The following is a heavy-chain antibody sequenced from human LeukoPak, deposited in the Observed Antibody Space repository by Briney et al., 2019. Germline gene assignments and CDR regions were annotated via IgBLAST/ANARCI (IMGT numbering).Heavy chain of an antibody. D-gene: IGHD4-17*01. J-gene: IGHJ4*02. CDR2: IYYTGTT. V-gene: IGHV4-59*12. CDR1: GGSISSYY. CDR3: ARVMIYGDYGDGGAKGFDY. Sequence: SETLSLTCTVSGGSISSYYCSWIRQPPGKGLEWIGYIYYTGTTNYNPSLKSRVTISVDTSKNQFSLKLSSVTAADTAVYYCARVMIYGDYGDGGAKGFDYWGQGTLVTVSS.